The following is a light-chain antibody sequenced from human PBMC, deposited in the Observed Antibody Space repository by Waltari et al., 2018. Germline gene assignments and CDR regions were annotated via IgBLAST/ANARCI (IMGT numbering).Light chain of an antibody. Sequence: QSALTQPPSASGSPGQSVTISCTGSSSDVGAFNYVSWYQHHPGKAPKRMIYAVRNRPSGVPARFSGAKSGNTASLTVSGRQAEDEADYYCSSYTGNNRFVFGTGTKVIVL. V-gene: IGLV2-8*01. J-gene: IGLJ1*01. CDR1: SSDVGAFNY. CDR2: AVR. CDR3: SSYTGNNRFV.